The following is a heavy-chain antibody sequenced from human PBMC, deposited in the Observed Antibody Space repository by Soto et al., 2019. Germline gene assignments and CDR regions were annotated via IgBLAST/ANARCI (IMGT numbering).Heavy chain of an antibody. CDR1: GFTFSGYG. CDR3: AKEAYCGGDCYSPPVGTDV. Sequence: GGSLRLSCAASGFTFSGYGMHWVRQSPGEGLEWVAVISYDGSNKYYADSVKGRFTISRDNSKNTLYLQMNSLRAEDTAVYYCAKEAYCGGDCYSPPVGTDVWGQGTTVTVSS. J-gene: IGHJ6*02. D-gene: IGHD2-21*02. V-gene: IGHV3-30*18. CDR2: ISYDGSNK.